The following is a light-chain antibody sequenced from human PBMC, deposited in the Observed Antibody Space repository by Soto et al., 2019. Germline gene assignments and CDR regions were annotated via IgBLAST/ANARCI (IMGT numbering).Light chain of an antibody. V-gene: IGLV2-8*01. CDR3: SAHGGTNPYV. Sequence: QYALTQPPSSSVSPGQSVAISCTGTASDIGGYNFVSWYQQHPGKAPKLLIYDVNKRPSGVPDRFSGSKSGNTASLTVSGLQAEDEADYYCSAHGGTNPYVFGTGTKLTVL. CDR1: ASDIGGYNF. CDR2: DVN. J-gene: IGLJ1*01.